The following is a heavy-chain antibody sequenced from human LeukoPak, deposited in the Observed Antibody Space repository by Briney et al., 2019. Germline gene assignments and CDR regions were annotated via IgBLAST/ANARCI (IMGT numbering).Heavy chain of an antibody. CDR2: INPNSGGT. Sequence: ASVKVSCKASGYTFTGYYMHWVRQAPGQGLEWMGRINPNSGGTNYAQKFQGRVTMTRDTSISTAYMELSRLRSGDTAVYYCAREGGRGGSYDFDYWGQGTLVTVSS. J-gene: IGHJ4*02. CDR1: GYTFTGYY. CDR3: AREGGRGGSYDFDY. D-gene: IGHD1-26*01. V-gene: IGHV1-2*06.